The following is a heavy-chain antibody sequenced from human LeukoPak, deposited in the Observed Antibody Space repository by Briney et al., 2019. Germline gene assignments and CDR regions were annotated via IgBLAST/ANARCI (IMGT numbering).Heavy chain of an antibody. Sequence: GGSLRLSCAASGFTFSTYGMHWVRQAPGKGPEWVAVISNDGSNKYHAESVRGRFTISRDNSRNTLYPQMNSLRAEDTAVYYCAKDAGHCSGGSCYRQDYWGQGTLVTVSS. CDR3: AKDAGHCSGGSCYRQDY. CDR1: GFTFSTYG. J-gene: IGHJ4*02. D-gene: IGHD2-15*01. V-gene: IGHV3-30*18. CDR2: ISNDGSNK.